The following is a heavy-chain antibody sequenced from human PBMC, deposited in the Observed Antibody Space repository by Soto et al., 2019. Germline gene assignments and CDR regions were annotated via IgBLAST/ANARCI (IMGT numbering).Heavy chain of an antibody. CDR1: GYIFVNYG. V-gene: IGHV1-18*01. CDR3: AMGDNYVTPTPQDV. Sequence: QVQLVQSGDEVRKPGSSVKVSCKASGYIFVNYGIAWVRQAPGQGLEGMGRISPYSGNTHYASKVQGRLNMTTDTSTSTAYLDLGTPTSDDTAVYYCAMGDNYVTPTPQDVCGQGTTVTVSS. CDR2: ISPYSGNT. J-gene: IGHJ6*02. D-gene: IGHD3-16*01.